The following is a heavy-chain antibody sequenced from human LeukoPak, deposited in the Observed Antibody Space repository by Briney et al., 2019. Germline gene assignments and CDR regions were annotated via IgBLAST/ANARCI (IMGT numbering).Heavy chain of an antibody. Sequence: ASVKVSCKASGYTSTSYGISWVRQAPGQGLEWMGWISAYNGNTNYAQKLQGRVTMTTDTSTSTAYMELRSLRSDDTAVYYCARDGYYYDSSGYYPFWYWGQGTLVTVSS. D-gene: IGHD3-22*01. J-gene: IGHJ4*02. CDR1: GYTSTSYG. V-gene: IGHV1-18*01. CDR2: ISAYNGNT. CDR3: ARDGYYYDSSGYYPFWY.